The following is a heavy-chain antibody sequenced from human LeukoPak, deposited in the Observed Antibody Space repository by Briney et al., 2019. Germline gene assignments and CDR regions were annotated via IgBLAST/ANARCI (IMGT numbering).Heavy chain of an antibody. CDR3: ARGLSGYSGYDHAPFDY. CDR2: INHSGST. D-gene: IGHD5-12*01. V-gene: IGHV4-34*01. Sequence: SETLSITCAVYGGSFSGYYWSWIRQPPGKGLEWIGEINHSGSTNYNPSLKSRVTISVDTSKDQFSLKLSSVTAADTAVYYCARGLSGYSGYDHAPFDYWGQGTLVTVSS. J-gene: IGHJ4*02. CDR1: GGSFSGYY.